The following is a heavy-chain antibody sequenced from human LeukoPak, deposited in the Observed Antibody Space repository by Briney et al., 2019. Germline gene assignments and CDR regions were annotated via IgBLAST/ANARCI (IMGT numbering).Heavy chain of an antibody. CDR2: INHSGST. J-gene: IGHJ5*02. Sequence: GSLRLSCAASGFTVSSKYMSWVRQPPGKGLEWIGEINHSGSTNYNPSLKSRVTISVDTSKNQFSLKLSSVTAADTAVYYCARRGGGNSDWFDPWGQGTLVTVSS. D-gene: IGHD4-23*01. CDR3: ARRGGGNSDWFDP. V-gene: IGHV4-34*01. CDR1: GFTVSSKY.